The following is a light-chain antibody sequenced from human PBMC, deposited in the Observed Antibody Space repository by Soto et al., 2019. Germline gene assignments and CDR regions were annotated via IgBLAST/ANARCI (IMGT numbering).Light chain of an antibody. CDR3: AAWDESLNGYYV. J-gene: IGLJ1*01. Sequence: QSVLIQPPSASGTPGQRVTISCSGSSSNIGSNFVYWYQQLPGTSPKRLIYKNDQRPSGVPDRFSASKSGTSASLAISGLRSDDEVDYYCAAWDESLNGYYVFGTGTKVTVL. CDR2: KND. V-gene: IGLV1-47*01. CDR1: SSNIGSNF.